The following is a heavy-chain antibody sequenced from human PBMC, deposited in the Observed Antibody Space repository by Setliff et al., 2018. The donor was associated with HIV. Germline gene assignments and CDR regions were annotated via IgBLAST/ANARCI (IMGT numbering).Heavy chain of an antibody. V-gene: IGHV3-21*04. Sequence: GGSLRLSCAASGFNFRTYSMNWVRQAPGKGLEWVASISSSTAAIDYADSVKGRFAISRDNTGNSLYLQMNSLRVEDTAMYYCAKVFRSSTMLLVGFDYWVLGTLVTVSS. J-gene: IGHJ4*02. CDR3: AKVFRSSTMLLVGFDY. CDR1: GFNFRTYS. CDR2: ISSSTAAI. D-gene: IGHD3-22*01.